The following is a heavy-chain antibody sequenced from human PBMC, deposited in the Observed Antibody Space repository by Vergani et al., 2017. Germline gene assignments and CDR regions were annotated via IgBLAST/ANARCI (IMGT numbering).Heavy chain of an antibody. CDR1: EYSFGNYW. CDR3: AREGAE. J-gene: IGHJ4*02. D-gene: IGHD1-26*01. V-gene: IGHV5-51*03. CDR2: IYPADSDT. Sequence: EVALVQSGPEMRKPGESLKISCKRSEYSFGNYWIGWVRQMPGKGLEWMGIIYPADSDTRYSPSFQGHVTISADKSISTAFLQWDSLKASDTAMYYCAREGAEWGQGTLVTVSS.